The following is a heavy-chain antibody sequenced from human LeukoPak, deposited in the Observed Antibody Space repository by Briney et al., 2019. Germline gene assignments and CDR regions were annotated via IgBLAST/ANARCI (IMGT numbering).Heavy chain of an antibody. CDR2: IYHTGNT. D-gene: IGHD2-15*01. Sequence: SGTLSLTCAVSGGSISSDYWWSWVRQPPGKGLEWIGQIYHTGNTNYSPSLKSRVTISVDKTNNQFSLKLSSVTAADTAVYYCARDGGGSDCWGQGTLVTVSS. CDR3: ARDGGGSDC. J-gene: IGHJ4*02. V-gene: IGHV4-4*02. CDR1: GGSISSDYW.